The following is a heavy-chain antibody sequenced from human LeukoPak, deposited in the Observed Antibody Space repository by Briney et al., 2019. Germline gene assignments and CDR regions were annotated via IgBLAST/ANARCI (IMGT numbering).Heavy chain of an antibody. CDR1: GYTFSSYG. D-gene: IGHD1-26*01. V-gene: IGHV1-18*01. Sequence: GASVNVSCKASGYTFSSYGITWVRQAPGQGLEWMGWIRAYNGNTNYAQELQGRVTMTTDTSTSTAYMELRSLRSDDTAVYYCARGGVGPTASPIHNWFDPWGQGTLVTVSS. CDR3: ARGGVGPTASPIHNWFDP. CDR2: IRAYNGNT. J-gene: IGHJ5*02.